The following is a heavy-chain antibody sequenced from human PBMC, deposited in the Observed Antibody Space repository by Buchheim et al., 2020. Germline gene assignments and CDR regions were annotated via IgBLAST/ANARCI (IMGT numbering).Heavy chain of an antibody. V-gene: IGHV4-30-4*07. D-gene: IGHD3-10*01. CDR3: ARDLWFGELPL. CDR1: GGSISSGGYS. J-gene: IGHJ1*01. Sequence: QVQLQESGPGLVKPSQTLSLTCAVSGGSISSGGYSWSWIRQPPGKGLEWIGYIYYSGSTYYNPSLKSRVTISIDTSKHHFSLELSSVTAADTAVYYCARDLWFGELPLWGQGTL. CDR2: IYYSGST.